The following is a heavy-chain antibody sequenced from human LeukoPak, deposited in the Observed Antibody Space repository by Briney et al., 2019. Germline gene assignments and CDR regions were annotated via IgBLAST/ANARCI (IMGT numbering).Heavy chain of an antibody. D-gene: IGHD3-10*01. CDR1: GGSFSGYY. CDR2: INHSGST. CDR3: ARVIGLALDY. J-gene: IGHJ4*02. V-gene: IGHV4-34*01. Sequence: SETLSLTCAVYGGSFSGYYWSWIRQPPGKGLEWIGEINHSGSTNYNPSLKSRVTISVDTSKNQFSLKLSSVTAADTAVYYCARVIGLALDYWGQGTLVTVSS.